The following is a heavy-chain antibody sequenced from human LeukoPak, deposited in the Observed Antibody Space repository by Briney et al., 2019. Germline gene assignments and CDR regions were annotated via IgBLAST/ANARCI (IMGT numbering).Heavy chain of an antibody. V-gene: IGHV3-53*01. Sequence: GGSLRLSCAASGFTVSSNYMSWVRQAPGKGLEWVSVIYSGGSTYYADSVKGRFTISRDNSKNTLYLQMNSLRAEDTAVYYCARVDSSGYAWCPSDWGQGTLVTVSS. CDR2: IYSGGST. D-gene: IGHD3-22*01. CDR3: ARVDSSGYAWCPSD. J-gene: IGHJ4*02. CDR1: GFTVSSNY.